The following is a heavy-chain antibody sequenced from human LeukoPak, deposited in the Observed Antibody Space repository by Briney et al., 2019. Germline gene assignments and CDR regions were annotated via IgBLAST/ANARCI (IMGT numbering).Heavy chain of an antibody. V-gene: IGHV1-18*01. J-gene: IGHJ3*02. CDR1: GYTFTSYG. CDR2: INAYNGNT. D-gene: IGHD6-13*01. CDR3: ARSSSRVDAFDI. Sequence: ASVKVSCKASGYTFTSYGISWVRQAPGQGLEWMGWINAYNGNTNYAQKLQGRVTMTTDTSTSTAYMELRSLRSDDTAVYYCARSSSRVDAFDIWGQGTMVTVSS.